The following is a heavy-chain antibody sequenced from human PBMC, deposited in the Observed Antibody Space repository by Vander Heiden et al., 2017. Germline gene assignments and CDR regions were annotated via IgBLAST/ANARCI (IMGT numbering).Heavy chain of an antibody. V-gene: IGHV3-9*01. D-gene: IGHD3-10*01. CDR3: AKDMTDYYGSGAVSSCMDV. CDR2: ISLNSGSF. J-gene: IGHJ6*02. Sequence: EVQLVESGGGLVQPGRSLRLSCAASGFTFDDYAMPWVRQAPGKGLEWVSGISLNSGSFGYADSVKGRFTISRDNAKNSLYLQMNSLRAEDTALYYCAKDMTDYYGSGAVSSCMDVWGQGTTVTVSS. CDR1: GFTFDDYA.